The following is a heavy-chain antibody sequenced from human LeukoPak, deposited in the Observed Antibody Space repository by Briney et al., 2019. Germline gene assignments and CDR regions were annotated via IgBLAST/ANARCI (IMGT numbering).Heavy chain of an antibody. CDR1: GGSISSSNW. D-gene: IGHD5-12*01. Sequence: SETLSLTCTVSGGSISSSNWWSWVRQPPGKGLEWIGEIYHSGSTNYNPSLKSRVTISVDKSKNQFSLKLSSVTAADTAVYYCARDGGYDNWFDPWGQGTLVTVSS. V-gene: IGHV4-4*02. CDR3: ARDGGYDNWFDP. J-gene: IGHJ5*02. CDR2: IYHSGST.